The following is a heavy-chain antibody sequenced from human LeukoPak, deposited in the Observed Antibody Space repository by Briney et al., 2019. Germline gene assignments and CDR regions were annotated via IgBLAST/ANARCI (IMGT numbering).Heavy chain of an antibody. J-gene: IGHJ4*02. D-gene: IGHD2-15*01. CDR3: AKQNVVVVAATSDY. CDR2: ISGSGGST. Sequence: RSGGSLRLSCAASGSTFSSYAMSWVRQAPGKGLEWVSAISGSGGSTYYADSVKGRFTISRDNSKNTLYLQMNSLRAEDTAVYYCAKQNVVVVAATSDYWGQGTLVTVSS. CDR1: GSTFSSYA. V-gene: IGHV3-23*01.